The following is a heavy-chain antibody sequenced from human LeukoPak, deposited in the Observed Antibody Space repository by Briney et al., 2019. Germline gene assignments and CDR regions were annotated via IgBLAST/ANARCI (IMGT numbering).Heavy chain of an antibody. CDR2: IKQDGSEK. CDR1: GFTFSSYW. Sequence: GGSVRLSCAASGFTFSSYWMSWVRQAPGKGLEWVANIKQDGSEKYYVDSVKGRFTISRDNAKNSLYLQMNSLRAEDTAVYYCARDLAAASLGYYYYYMDVWGKGTTVTVSS. J-gene: IGHJ6*03. CDR3: ARDLAAASLGYYYYYMDV. D-gene: IGHD6-13*01. V-gene: IGHV3-7*01.